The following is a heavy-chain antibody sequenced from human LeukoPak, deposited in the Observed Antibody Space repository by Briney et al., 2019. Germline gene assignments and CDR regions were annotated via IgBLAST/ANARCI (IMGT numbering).Heavy chain of an antibody. Sequence: PGGSLRLSCAASGFTFRNYWMGWVRQAPGKGLERVANIKQDGSEKYYVDSVKGRFTISRDNAKNPLYLQMNSLRAEDTAVYYCARERVIGVATYWGQGTLVTVSS. CDR1: GFTFRNYW. CDR3: ARERVIGVATY. D-gene: IGHD3-3*01. CDR2: IKQDGSEK. J-gene: IGHJ4*02. V-gene: IGHV3-7*01.